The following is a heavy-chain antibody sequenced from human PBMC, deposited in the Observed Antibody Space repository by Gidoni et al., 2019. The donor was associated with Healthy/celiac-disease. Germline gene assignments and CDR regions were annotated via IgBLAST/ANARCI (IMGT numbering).Heavy chain of an antibody. Sequence: QVTLKESGPVLVKPTETLTLTCTVSGFSLSNARMGVSWIRQPPGKALEWPAHICSNDEKSYSTSLKCRLTISKDTSKSPVVLTMTNMDPVDTATYYCARIRGYPFYYGMDVWGQGTTVTVSS. CDR1: GFSLSNARMG. D-gene: IGHD5-12*01. CDR2: ICSNDEK. J-gene: IGHJ6*02. V-gene: IGHV2-26*01. CDR3: ARIRGYPFYYGMDV.